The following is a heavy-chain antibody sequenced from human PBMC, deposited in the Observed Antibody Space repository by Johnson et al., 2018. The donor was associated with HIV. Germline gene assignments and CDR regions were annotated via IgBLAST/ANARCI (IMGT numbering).Heavy chain of an antibody. CDR3: AREWSSSRWTYGCDF. CDR2: IWPAGNNR. J-gene: IGHJ3*01. V-gene: IGHV3-33*01. D-gene: IGHD6-13*01. Sequence: QVQLVESGGCVVQPGTSLRLSCEASGLTLSAYGLHWVRQAPGKGLEWVAVIWPAGNNRYYADSVKGRFTVSRDNSKNTLYLQMNNLRAEDTAVYYCAREWSSSRWTYGCDFWGQWTMVTVSS. CDR1: GLTLSAYG.